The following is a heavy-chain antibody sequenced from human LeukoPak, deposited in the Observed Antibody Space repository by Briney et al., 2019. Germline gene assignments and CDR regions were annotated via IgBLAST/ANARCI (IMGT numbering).Heavy chain of an antibody. CDR2: INPGDSDT. CDR1: GYSFASSW. J-gene: IGHJ5*02. CDR3: ARSRPFFDP. V-gene: IGHV5-51*01. Sequence: GGSLRLSCAASGYSFASSWIGWVRQMPGKGLEWMGIINPGDSDTRYSPSFQGQVTISADKSITTAYLQWSSLKASDTAMYYCARSRPFFDPWGQGTLVTVSS.